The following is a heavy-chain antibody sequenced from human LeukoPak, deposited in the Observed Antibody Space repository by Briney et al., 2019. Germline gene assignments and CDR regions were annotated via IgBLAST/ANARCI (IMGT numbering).Heavy chain of an antibody. CDR1: GFTFSSYG. Sequence: GGSLRLSCAVSGFTFSSYGVHWVRQAPGKGLEWVTLTSYDGTNKYYGDSVKGRFTISRDNSKNTLYLQMNSLRVEDTAVYYCARDLSLGISTASGIDYWGQGTLVTVSS. CDR3: ARDLSLGISTASGIDY. CDR2: TSYDGTNK. J-gene: IGHJ4*02. V-gene: IGHV3-30-3*01. D-gene: IGHD2/OR15-2a*01.